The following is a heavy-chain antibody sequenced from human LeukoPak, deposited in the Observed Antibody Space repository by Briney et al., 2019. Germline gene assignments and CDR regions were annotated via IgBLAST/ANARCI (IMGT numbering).Heavy chain of an antibody. D-gene: IGHD6-19*01. J-gene: IGHJ4*02. V-gene: IGHV1-2*02. CDR1: GYTFTGYY. Sequence: ASVKVSCKASGYTFTGYYMHWVRQAPGQGLEWMGWINPNSGGTNYAQKFQGRVTMTRDMSTSTVYMELSSLRSVDTAVYYCARDPSGWYGRGFDYWGQGTLVTVSS. CDR2: INPNSGGT. CDR3: ARDPSGWYGRGFDY.